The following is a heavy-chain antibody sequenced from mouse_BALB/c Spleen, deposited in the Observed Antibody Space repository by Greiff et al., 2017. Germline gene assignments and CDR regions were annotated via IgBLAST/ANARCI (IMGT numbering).Heavy chain of an antibody. J-gene: IGHJ3*01. CDR3: TRGWAY. V-gene: IGHV1S22*01. CDR2: IYPGSGST. Sequence: LQQPGSELVRPGASVKLSCKASGYTFTSYWMHWVKQRPGQGLEWIGNIYPGSGSTNYDEKFKSKATLTVDTSSSTAYMQLSSLTSEDSAVYYCTRGWAYWGQGTLVTVSA. CDR1: GYTFTSYW. D-gene: IGHD2-3*01.